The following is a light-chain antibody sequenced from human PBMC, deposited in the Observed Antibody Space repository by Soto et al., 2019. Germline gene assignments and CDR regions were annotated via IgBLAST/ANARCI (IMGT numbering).Light chain of an antibody. V-gene: IGLV2-14*02. CDR3: CSYTSSSTLV. J-gene: IGLJ1*01. Sequence: QSALTQPASVSGSPGQSITISCTGTSSDVGSYNVVSWFQQHPGKAPKLMIYEGSKRPSGVSNRFSGSKSGNTASLTISGLQAEDEADYYCCSYTSSSTLVFGTGTKLTVL. CDR2: EGS. CDR1: SSDVGSYNV.